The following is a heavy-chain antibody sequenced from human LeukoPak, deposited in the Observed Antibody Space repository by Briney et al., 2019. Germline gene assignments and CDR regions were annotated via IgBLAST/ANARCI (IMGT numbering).Heavy chain of an antibody. CDR2: IGPTGTDR. CDR3: ATETIGRHYDY. J-gene: IGHJ4*02. D-gene: IGHD1-14*01. CDR1: GFTFSSCG. Sequence: KAGGSLRLSCAASGFTFSSCGFNWVRQAPGKGLEWVSSIGPTGTDRYYADSVRGRITISRDNAKNSMYLQMDSLRDEDTAVYYCATETIGRHYDYWGQGTLLTVSS. V-gene: IGHV3-21*01.